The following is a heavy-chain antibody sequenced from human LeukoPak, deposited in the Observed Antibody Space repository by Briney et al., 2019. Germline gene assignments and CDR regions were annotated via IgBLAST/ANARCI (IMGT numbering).Heavy chain of an antibody. CDR1: GYTFTSYG. J-gene: IGHJ6*03. CDR2: VKPYNGDT. Sequence: ASVKVSCKPSGYTFTSYGITWVRQAPGQGLEWMGWVKPYNGDTNYAQNLQGRVTMTTDTSTSTAYMELRSLRSDDTAVYYCARGSVSNYMDVWGRGTTVTVYS. CDR3: ARGSVSNYMDV. V-gene: IGHV1-18*01.